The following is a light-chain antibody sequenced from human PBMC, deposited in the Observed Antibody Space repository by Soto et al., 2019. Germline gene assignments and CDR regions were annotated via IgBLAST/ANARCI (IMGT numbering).Light chain of an antibody. Sequence: DIQMTQSPSSLSASVGDRVTITCRASQGISNYLAWYQQKPGKVPKLLIYAAYTLQSGVQSRFSGSGSGTDFTLTIRSLQPEDVATYYCKKYNSAPWTFGQGTKVDIK. CDR2: AAY. CDR3: KKYNSAPWT. CDR1: QGISNY. J-gene: IGKJ1*01. V-gene: IGKV1-27*01.